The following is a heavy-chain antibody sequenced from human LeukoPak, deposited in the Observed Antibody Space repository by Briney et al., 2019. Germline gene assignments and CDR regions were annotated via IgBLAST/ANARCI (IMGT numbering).Heavy chain of an antibody. CDR1: GFTFSSYG. CDR2: ISGSGGST. J-gene: IGHJ4*02. Sequence: GGSLRLSCAASGFTFSSYGMSWVRQAPGKGLEWVSAISGSGGSTYYADSVKGRFTISRDNAKNSLYLQMNSLRAEDTAVYYCAKAGRTTVTVRTNDYWGQGTLVTVSS. V-gene: IGHV3-23*01. CDR3: AKAGRTTVTVRTNDY. D-gene: IGHD4-17*01.